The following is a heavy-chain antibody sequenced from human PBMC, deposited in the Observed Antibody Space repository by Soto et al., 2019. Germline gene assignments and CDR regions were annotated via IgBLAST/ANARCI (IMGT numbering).Heavy chain of an antibody. Sequence: ASVTVSCKTSGYAFTIYSFTWVRQAPGQGLEWMGWASSDNGKTNYAEKFRGRVTMTTDTYTNTAYMELRSLTSDDTAVYFCARVGTGFYTADYWGQGTLVTVSS. D-gene: IGHD3-9*01. CDR2: ASSDNGKT. V-gene: IGHV1-18*01. CDR1: GYAFTIYS. CDR3: ARVGTGFYTADY. J-gene: IGHJ4*02.